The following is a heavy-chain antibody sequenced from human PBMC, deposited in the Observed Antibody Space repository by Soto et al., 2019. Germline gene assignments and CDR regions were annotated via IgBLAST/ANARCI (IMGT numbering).Heavy chain of an antibody. CDR3: ARAREYYYDSSGAIDY. CDR1: GFTFSSYG. CDR2: IWYDGSNK. D-gene: IGHD3-22*01. J-gene: IGHJ4*02. V-gene: IGHV3-33*01. Sequence: SLRLSCAASGFTFSSYGMHWVRQAPGKGLEWVAVIWYDGSNKYYADSVKGRFTISRDNSKNTLYLQMNSLRAEDTAVYYCARAREYYYDSSGAIDYWGQGTLVTVSS.